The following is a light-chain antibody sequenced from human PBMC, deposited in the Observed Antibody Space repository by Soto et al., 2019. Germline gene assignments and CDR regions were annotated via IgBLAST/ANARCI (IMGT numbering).Light chain of an antibody. CDR2: DAS. V-gene: IGKV3-11*01. CDR3: QRYDISPFP. Sequence: EIVLTQSPATLSLSPGERATLSCRASQSVTKYLAWYQQKPGQAPRLLIYDASNRATGIPARFSGSGSGTDFTLTISSLEPEDFAVYYCQRYDISPFPFGQGTKLEIK. J-gene: IGKJ2*01. CDR1: QSVTKY.